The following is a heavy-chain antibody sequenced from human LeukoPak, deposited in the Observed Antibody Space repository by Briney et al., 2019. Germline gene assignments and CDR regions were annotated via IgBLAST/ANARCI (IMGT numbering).Heavy chain of an antibody. CDR2: ISYDGSNK. CDR1: GFTFSSYA. CDR3: ARVRSSSSVHYHYYYYGMDV. D-gene: IGHD6-6*01. Sequence: GRSLRLSCAASGFTFSSYAMHWVRQAPGKGLEWVAVISYDGSNKYYADSVKGRFTISRDNSKNTLYLQMNSLRAEDTAVYYCARVRSSSSVHYHYYYYGMDVWGQGTTVTVSS. V-gene: IGHV3-30-3*01. J-gene: IGHJ6*02.